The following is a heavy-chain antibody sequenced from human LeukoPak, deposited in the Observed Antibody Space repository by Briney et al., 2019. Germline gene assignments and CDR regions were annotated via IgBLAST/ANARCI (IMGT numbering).Heavy chain of an antibody. CDR3: TTDMLWFGELSLYFDY. J-gene: IGHJ4*02. CDR2: IKSKTDGGTT. D-gene: IGHD3-10*01. CDR1: GFTFSNAW. V-gene: IGHV3-15*01. Sequence: MTGGSLRLSCAASGFTFSNAWMSWVRQAPGKGLEWVGRIKSKTDGGTTDYAAPVKGRFTISRDDSKNTLYLQMNSLKTEDTAVYYCTTDMLWFGELSLYFDYWGQGTLVTVSS.